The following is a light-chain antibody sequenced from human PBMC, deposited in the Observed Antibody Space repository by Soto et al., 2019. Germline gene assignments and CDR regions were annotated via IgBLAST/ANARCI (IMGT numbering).Light chain of an antibody. J-gene: IGKJ1*01. CDR2: KAS. CDR3: QHYNSYSEA. CDR1: QTISSW. V-gene: IGKV1-5*03. Sequence: DIQITQSPSTLSGSLGDRVTLSCRASQTISSWLAWYQQKTGKAPNLLIYKASTLKSGVPSRFSGTGSGTEFTLTISSLQTDDFETYYCQHYNSYSEAFGQGTKVDIK.